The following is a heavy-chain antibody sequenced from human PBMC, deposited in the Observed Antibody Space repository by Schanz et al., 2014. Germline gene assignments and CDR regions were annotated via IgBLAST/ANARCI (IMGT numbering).Heavy chain of an antibody. Sequence: QVHLVESGGGVVQPGRSLRLSCAASGFTFSSYAMHWVRQAPGKGLEWVAVISYDGSIKYYADSVRGRFTISRDDSKNTLYLQMNSLRPEDTAVYYCAKEDRNHNSDYVYWGQGTLVTVST. CDR3: AKEDRNHNSDYVY. V-gene: IGHV3-30*04. CDR1: GFTFSSYA. J-gene: IGHJ4*02. D-gene: IGHD3-22*01. CDR2: ISYDGSIK.